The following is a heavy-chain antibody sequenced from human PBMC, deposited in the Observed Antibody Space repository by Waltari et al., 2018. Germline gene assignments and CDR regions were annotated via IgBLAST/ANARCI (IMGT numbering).Heavy chain of an antibody. Sequence: QVQLQESGPGLVKPSQTLSLTCTVSGGSISSGGYYWSWIRQHPGKGLEWIGYIYYSGSTYYNPSLKSRVTISVDTSKNQFSLKLSSVTAADTAVYYCASIQTYGSSTSCTSFDYWGQGTLVTVSS. D-gene: IGHD2-2*01. V-gene: IGHV4-31*03. J-gene: IGHJ4*02. CDR3: ASIQTYGSSTSCTSFDY. CDR2: IYYSGST. CDR1: GGSISSGGYY.